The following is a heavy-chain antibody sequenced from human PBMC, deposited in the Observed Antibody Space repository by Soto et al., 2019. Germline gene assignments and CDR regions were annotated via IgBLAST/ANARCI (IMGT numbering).Heavy chain of an antibody. CDR3: ARGGFHVDIVATISGGEPSRQLKYYFDD. CDR2: INHSGST. D-gene: IGHD5-12*01. CDR1: GGSFSGYY. J-gene: IGHJ4*02. Sequence: PSETLSLTCAVYGGSFSGYYWSWIRQPPGKGLEWIGEINHSGSTNYNPSLKSRVTISVDTSKNQFSLKLSSVTAADTAVYYCARGGFHVDIVATISGGEPSRQLKYYFDDWGQGILVTVSS. V-gene: IGHV4-34*01.